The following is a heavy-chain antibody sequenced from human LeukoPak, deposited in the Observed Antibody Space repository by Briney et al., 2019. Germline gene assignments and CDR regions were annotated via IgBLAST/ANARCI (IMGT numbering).Heavy chain of an antibody. V-gene: IGHV6-1*01. D-gene: IGHD3-10*01. CDR1: GDSVSSNSAA. CDR3: ARGLKAYYGSGSYSSVVYYYYMDV. Sequence: SQTLSLTCAISGDSVSSNSAAWNWIRQSPSRGLEWLGRTYYRSKWYNDYAVSVKSRITINPDTSKNQFSLQLNSVTPEDTAVYYCARGLKAYYGSGSYSSVVYYYYMDVWGKGTTVTVSS. CDR2: TYYRSKWYN. J-gene: IGHJ6*03.